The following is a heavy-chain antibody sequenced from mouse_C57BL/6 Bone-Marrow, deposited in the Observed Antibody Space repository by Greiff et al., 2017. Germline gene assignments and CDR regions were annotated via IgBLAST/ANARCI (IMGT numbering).Heavy chain of an antibody. V-gene: IGHV5-9*01. CDR1: GFTFSSYT. CDR3: AREDTTVPLYYAMDY. CDR2: ISGGGGNT. D-gene: IGHD1-1*01. Sequence: EVQRVESGGGLVKPGGSLKLSCAASGFTFSSYTMSWVRQTPEKRLEWVATISGGGGNTYYPDSVKGRFTISRDNAKNTLYLQMSSLRSEDTALYYCAREDTTVPLYYAMDYWGQGTSVTVSS. J-gene: IGHJ4*01.